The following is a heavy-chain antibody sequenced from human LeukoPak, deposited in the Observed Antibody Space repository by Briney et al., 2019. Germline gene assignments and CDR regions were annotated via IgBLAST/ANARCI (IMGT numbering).Heavy chain of an antibody. J-gene: IGHJ2*01. V-gene: IGHV4-4*07. D-gene: IGHD6-13*01. CDR3: ARDSDSWYWYFDL. Sequence: SETLSLTCTVSGGSISSYYWSWIRQPPGEALEWIGRIYNSGSTDYNPSLKSRVTISIDTSKNQFSLKLNSVTAADTAVYYCARDSDSWYWYFDLWGRGTLVTVSS. CDR2: IYNSGST. CDR1: GGSISSYY.